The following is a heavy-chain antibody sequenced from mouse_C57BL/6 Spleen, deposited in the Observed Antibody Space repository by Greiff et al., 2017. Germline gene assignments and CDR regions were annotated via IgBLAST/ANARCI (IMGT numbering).Heavy chain of an antibody. D-gene: IGHD3-3*01. CDR2: IDPETGGT. V-gene: IGHV1-15*01. CDR1: GYTFTDYE. CDR3: TRRRETRGAMDY. Sequence: VQLQQSGAELVRPGASVTLSCKASGYTFTDYEMHWVKQTPVHGLEWIGAIDPETGGTAYNQKFKGKAILTAAKSSSTAYMELHRLTSEDSAVYYCTRRRETRGAMDYWGQGTSVTVSS. J-gene: IGHJ4*01.